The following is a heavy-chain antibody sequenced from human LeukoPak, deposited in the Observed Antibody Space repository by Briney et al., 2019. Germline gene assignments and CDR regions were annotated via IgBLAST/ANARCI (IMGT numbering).Heavy chain of an antibody. V-gene: IGHV3-21*01. CDR3: ARDDTSVHFFDY. D-gene: IGHD1-1*01. CDR1: GFTFKIYS. CDR2: ISSSSSHM. Sequence: GGSLRLSCAASGFTFKIYSMNWVRQAPGKGLEWVSSISSSSSHMYYADSVKGRFTISRDNAKNSLYLQMNTLRAEDTAVYYCARDDTSVHFFDYWGQGTLVTVFS. J-gene: IGHJ4*02.